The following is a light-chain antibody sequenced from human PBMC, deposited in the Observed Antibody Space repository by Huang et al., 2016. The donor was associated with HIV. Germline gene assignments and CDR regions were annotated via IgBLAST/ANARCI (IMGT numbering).Light chain of an antibody. CDR3: QQCGSPTWT. CDR1: QFVANAY. V-gene: IGKV3-20*01. J-gene: IGKJ1*01. CDR2: GAS. Sequence: EIVLTQSPGTLSLSPGDRATLSCRASQFVANAYVAWYQHKPGQSPRLLIYGASMRASGIPDMFSGSGFGTDVTLTISRLEPDDFAVYFCQQCGSPTWTFGQGTKVEIK.